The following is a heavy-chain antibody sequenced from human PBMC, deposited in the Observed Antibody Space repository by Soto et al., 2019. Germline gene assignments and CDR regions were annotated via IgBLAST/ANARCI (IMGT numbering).Heavy chain of an antibody. CDR3: PRPSSRSVTTGATFDI. J-gene: IGHJ3*02. D-gene: IGHD4-17*01. Sequence: QLQLQESGPGLVKPSETLSLTCTVSGGSISSSNHYWGWIRQPPGKGLEWIGSFYYSGSTYYNPSLKSRVTISVXTXKXXFSLKLTSVTAADTAVYYCPRPSSRSVTTGATFDIWGQGTMVTVSS. V-gene: IGHV4-39*01. CDR1: GGSISSSNHY. CDR2: FYYSGST.